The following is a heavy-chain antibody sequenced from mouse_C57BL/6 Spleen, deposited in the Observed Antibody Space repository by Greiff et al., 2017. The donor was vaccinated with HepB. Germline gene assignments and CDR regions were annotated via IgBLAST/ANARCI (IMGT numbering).Heavy chain of an antibody. CDR3: VRPYYGYDGFAY. Sequence: EVQWVESGGGLVRPKGSLKLSCAASGFSFNTYAMNWVRQAPGKGLEWVARIRSKSNNYATYYADSVKDRFTISRDDSESMLYLQMNNLKTEDTAMYYCVRPYYGYDGFAYWGQGTLVTVSA. J-gene: IGHJ3*01. D-gene: IGHD2-9*01. CDR1: GFSFNTYA. CDR2: IRSKSNNYAT. V-gene: IGHV10-1*01.